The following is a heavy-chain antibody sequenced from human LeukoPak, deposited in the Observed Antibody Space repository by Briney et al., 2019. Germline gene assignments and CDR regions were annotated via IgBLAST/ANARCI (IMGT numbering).Heavy chain of an antibody. CDR3: ARDRGDYGDYSNWFDP. CDR2: IYYSGST. D-gene: IGHD4-17*01. J-gene: IGHJ5*02. V-gene: IGHV4-59*01. Sequence: SETLSLTCTVCGGSISSYYWSWIRQPPGKGLEWIGYIYYSGSTNYNPSLKSRVTISVDTSKNQFSLKLSSVTAADTAVYYCARDRGDYGDYSNWFDPWGQGTLVTVSS. CDR1: GGSISSYY.